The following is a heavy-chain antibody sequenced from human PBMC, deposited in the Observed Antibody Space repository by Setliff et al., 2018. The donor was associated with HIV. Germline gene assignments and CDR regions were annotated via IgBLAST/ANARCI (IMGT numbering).Heavy chain of an antibody. V-gene: IGHV3-49*03. D-gene: IGHD3-10*01. J-gene: IGHJ4*02. CDR2: IRSKTDGGTT. CDR3: TTGSGDY. Sequence: GSLRLSCTGSGFNFADYGISWFRQAPGKGLEWVSFIRSKTDGGTTDYAAPVKGRFTISRDDSKNTLYLQMNSLKTEDTAVYYCTTGSGDYWGQGTLVTVSS. CDR1: GFNFADYG.